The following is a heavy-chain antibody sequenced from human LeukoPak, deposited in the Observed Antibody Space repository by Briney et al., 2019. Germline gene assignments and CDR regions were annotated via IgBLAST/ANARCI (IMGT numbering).Heavy chain of an antibody. CDR2: ISSSSSTI. Sequence: GSLRLSCAASGFTFSSYSMNWVRQAPGKGLEWVSYISSSSSTIYYADSVKGRFTISRDNSKNTLYLQMNSLRAEDTAVYYCARAAVGLSTRPFDYWSQGTLVTVSS. V-gene: IGHV3-48*01. CDR1: GFTFSSYS. CDR3: ARAAVGLSTRPFDY. J-gene: IGHJ4*02. D-gene: IGHD2-2*01.